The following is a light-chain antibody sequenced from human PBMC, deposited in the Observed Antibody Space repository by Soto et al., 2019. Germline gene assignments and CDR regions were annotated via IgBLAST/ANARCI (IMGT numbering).Light chain of an antibody. CDR3: SSYAGSNNLG. CDR2: DVT. CDR1: NSDIGGYDF. V-gene: IGLV2-8*01. J-gene: IGLJ2*01. Sequence: QSALTQPPSASGSPGQSVTISCTGSNSDIGGYDFVSWCQQHPGKAPKLIIYDVTKRPSGVPDRFSGSKSGNTASLTVSGLQAEDEADYYCSSYAGSNNLGFGGGTKLTVL.